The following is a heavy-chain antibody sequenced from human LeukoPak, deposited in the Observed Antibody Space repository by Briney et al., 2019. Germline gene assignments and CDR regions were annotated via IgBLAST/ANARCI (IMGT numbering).Heavy chain of an antibody. D-gene: IGHD3-3*01. V-gene: IGHV4-34*01. CDR1: GGSFSGYY. CDR2: INHSGST. Sequence: SETLSLTCAVYGGSFSGYYWSWIRQPPGKGLEWIGEINHSGSTNYNLSLKSRVTISVDTPKNQFSLKLSSVTAADTAVYYCARAFGVVIRGKNWFDPWGQGTLVTVSS. CDR3: ARAFGVVIRGKNWFDP. J-gene: IGHJ5*02.